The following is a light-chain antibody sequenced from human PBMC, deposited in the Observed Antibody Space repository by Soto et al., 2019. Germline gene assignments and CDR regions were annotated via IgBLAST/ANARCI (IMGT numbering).Light chain of an antibody. Sequence: DIMMTQSPDSLAVSLGETATIHCRSSQSLLDTSTNVNFLAWYQQKPRQPPNLLFYWGSTRESGVPGRFSVSGSGTDFTLTISYLQAEDVAVYYCQRYSSLPLTFGGGTRVEI. CDR1: QSLLDTSTNVNF. V-gene: IGKV4-1*01. CDR2: WGS. CDR3: QRYSSLPLT. J-gene: IGKJ4*02.